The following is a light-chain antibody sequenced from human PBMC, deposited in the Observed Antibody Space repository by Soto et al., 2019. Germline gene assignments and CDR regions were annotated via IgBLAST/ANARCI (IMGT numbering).Light chain of an antibody. V-gene: IGLV2-11*01. Sequence: QSALTQPRSVSGSPGQSVTISCTGTSSDVGGSNHVSWYQHHPGKAPKLMIYDVSKWPSGVPDRFSGSKSGNTASLTISGLQAEDEADYYCCSSAGSYTFVLGTGTKLTVL. CDR3: CSSAGSYTFV. J-gene: IGLJ1*01. CDR1: SSDVGGSNH. CDR2: DVS.